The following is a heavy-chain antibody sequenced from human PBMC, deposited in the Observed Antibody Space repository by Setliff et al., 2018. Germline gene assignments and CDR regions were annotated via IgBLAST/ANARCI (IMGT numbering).Heavy chain of an antibody. V-gene: IGHV4-59*08. CDR2: IYYSGST. CDR1: GGSISSHY. J-gene: IGHJ4*02. CDR3: ARGTSGYLSY. Sequence: KTSETLSLTCTVSGGSISSHYWSWIRQPPGKGLEWIGSIYYSGSTYYNPSLKSRVTISVDTSKNQFSLKLSSVTAADTAVYYCARGTSGYLSYWGQGTLVTVSS. D-gene: IGHD3-22*01.